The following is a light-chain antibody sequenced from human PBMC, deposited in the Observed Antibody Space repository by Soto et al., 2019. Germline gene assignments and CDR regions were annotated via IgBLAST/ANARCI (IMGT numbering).Light chain of an antibody. CDR2: DVS. Sequence: QTVVTQPASVSGSPGQSITISCTGTSSDVGGYNYVSWYQQHPGKAPKLMIYDVSNRPSGVSNRFSGSKSGNTASLTISGLQAEDEADYYCSSYTSSSTLPLYVFGTGTKLTVL. V-gene: IGLV2-14*01. J-gene: IGLJ1*01. CDR3: SSYTSSSTLPLYV. CDR1: SSDVGGYNY.